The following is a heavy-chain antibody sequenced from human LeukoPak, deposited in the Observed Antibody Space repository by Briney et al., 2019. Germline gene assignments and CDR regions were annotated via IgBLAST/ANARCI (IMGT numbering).Heavy chain of an antibody. D-gene: IGHD1-7*01. Sequence: GGSLRLSCAASGFMFSSYAMSWVRQAPGKGPEWVANIKPDGTEKYYVDSVKGRFTISRDNAKNSLYLQMNSLRAEDTAVYYCASERGITGTTQPFDYWGQGTLVTVSS. CDR1: GFMFSSYA. CDR2: IKPDGTEK. J-gene: IGHJ4*02. CDR3: ASERGITGTTQPFDY. V-gene: IGHV3-7*03.